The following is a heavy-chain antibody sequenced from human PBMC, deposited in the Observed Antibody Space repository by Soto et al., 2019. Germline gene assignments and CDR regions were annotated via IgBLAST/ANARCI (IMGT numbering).Heavy chain of an antibody. V-gene: IGHV4-30-4*01. D-gene: IGHD3-16*01. J-gene: IGHJ5*02. Sequence: LSLTCTVSGGSVSSGDYYWSWIRQPPGKGLEWIGFIYYSGGTYYKPSLKSRVTISVDTSKNKFSLNLSSVTAADTAGYYCARASTGELWVYANWFDPWGPGTRVTVSS. CDR1: GGSVSSGDYY. CDR3: ARASTGELWVYANWFDP. CDR2: IYYSGGT.